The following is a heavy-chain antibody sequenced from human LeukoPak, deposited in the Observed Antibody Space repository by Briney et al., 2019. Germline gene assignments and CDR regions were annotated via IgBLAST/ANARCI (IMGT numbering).Heavy chain of an antibody. Sequence: PGGSLRLSCAASGFTFSSYAMSWVRQAPGKGLEWVSVISGSGGSTYYADSVKGRFTISRDNSKNTLYLQMNSLRAEDTAVYYCALARAYGDFSYFDYWGQGTLVTVSS. V-gene: IGHV3-23*01. CDR2: ISGSGGST. D-gene: IGHD4-17*01. CDR1: GFTFSSYA. CDR3: ALARAYGDFSYFDY. J-gene: IGHJ4*02.